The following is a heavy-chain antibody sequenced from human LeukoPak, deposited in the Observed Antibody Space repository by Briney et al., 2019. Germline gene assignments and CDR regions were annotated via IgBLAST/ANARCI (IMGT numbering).Heavy chain of an antibody. D-gene: IGHD3-22*01. V-gene: IGHV1-46*01. CDR1: GYTFTSYY. J-gene: IGHJ5*02. CDR2: IDPSGGST. Sequence: ASVKVSFKASGYTFTSYYMHWVRQAPGQGLERMGIIDPSGGSTDYAQNFQGRVTMTRDTSTSTVHMELISLRSEDTAVYYCAREGSRGHGSGYSWFDPWGQGTLVTVSS. CDR3: AREGSRGHGSGYSWFDP.